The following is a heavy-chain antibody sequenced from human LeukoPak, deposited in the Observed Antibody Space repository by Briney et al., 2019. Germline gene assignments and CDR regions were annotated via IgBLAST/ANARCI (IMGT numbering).Heavy chain of an antibody. V-gene: IGHV4-34*01. D-gene: IGHD4-11*01. CDR3: ARDYSTPGGWFDP. CDR1: GGSFSGYY. J-gene: IGHJ5*02. CDR2: INHSGST. Sequence: PSETLSLTCAVYGGSFSGYYWSWIRQPPGKGLEWIGEINHSGSTNYNPSLKSRVTISVDTSKNQFSLKLSSVTAADTAVYYCARDYSTPGGWFDPWGQGTLVTVSS.